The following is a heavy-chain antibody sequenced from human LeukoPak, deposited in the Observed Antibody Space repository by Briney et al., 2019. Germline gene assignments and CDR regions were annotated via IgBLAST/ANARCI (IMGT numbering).Heavy chain of an antibody. CDR1: GGTFSNSA. V-gene: IGHV1-69*01. J-gene: IGHJ4*02. Sequence: GAPVTLSCKASGGTFSNSAINWVRQAPGQGLEWMGGIIPIFGTANYAQRFQGRVTITADESTTTAYMEVSSLRSEDTAVYYCARGEVPPHYFDSWGQGTLVTVSS. CDR2: IIPIFGTA. CDR3: ARGEVPPHYFDS.